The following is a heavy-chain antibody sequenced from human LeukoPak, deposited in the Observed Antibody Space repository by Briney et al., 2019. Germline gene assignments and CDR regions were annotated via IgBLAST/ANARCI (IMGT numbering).Heavy chain of an antibody. CDR2: ISSSGSTI. Sequence: GGSRRLSCAASGFTFSSYEMNWFRQAPGKGLEWLSYISSSGSTIFYADSVKGRLTISRDNAKNSLYLQLNSLRAEDTAVYYCARDYRTDYWGQGTLVTVSS. CDR1: GFTFSSYE. CDR3: ARDYRTDY. V-gene: IGHV3-48*03. D-gene: IGHD1-14*01. J-gene: IGHJ4*02.